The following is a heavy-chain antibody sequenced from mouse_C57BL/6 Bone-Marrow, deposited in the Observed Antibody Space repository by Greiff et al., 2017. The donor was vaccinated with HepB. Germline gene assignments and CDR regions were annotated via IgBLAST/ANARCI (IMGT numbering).Heavy chain of an antibody. CDR1: GISITTGNYR. CDR3: AREATDYGNYVGAMDY. J-gene: IGHJ4*01. Sequence: EVKLQESGPGLVKPSQTVFLTCTVTGISITTGNYRWSWIRQFPGNKLEWIGYIYYSGTITYNPSLTSRTTITRDTPKNQFFLEMNSLTAEDTATYYCAREATDYGNYVGAMDYWGQGTSVTVSS. D-gene: IGHD2-1*01. CDR2: IYYSGTI. V-gene: IGHV3-5*01.